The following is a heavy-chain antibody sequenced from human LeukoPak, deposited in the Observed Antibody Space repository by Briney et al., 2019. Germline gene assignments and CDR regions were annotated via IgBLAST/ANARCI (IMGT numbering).Heavy chain of an antibody. J-gene: IGHJ6*03. D-gene: IGHD6-6*01. CDR3: ARDFSSSSTVYYYYYMDV. CDR1: GGSISAYY. V-gene: IGHV4-39*07. CDR2: ISYSGTT. Sequence: YPSETLSLTCTISGGSISAYYWGWVRQPPGKGLEWIGTISYSGTTYYSPSLKSRVTISLDTPKNQFSLKLSSVTAADTAIYYCARDFSSSSTVYYYYYMDVWGKGTTVTVSS.